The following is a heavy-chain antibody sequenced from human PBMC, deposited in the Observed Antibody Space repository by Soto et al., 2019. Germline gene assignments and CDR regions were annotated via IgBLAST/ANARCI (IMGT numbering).Heavy chain of an antibody. CDR3: ARGSTYYDILTGPDY. V-gene: IGHV5-51*01. J-gene: IGHJ4*02. CDR1: GYSFTSYW. Sequence: ESLMISFKGSGYSFTSYWIGWVRQIPGKGLEWMGIIYPGDSDTRYSPSFQGQVTISADKSISTAYLQWSSLKAPDTAMYYCARGSTYYDILTGPDYWGQGTLVTVSS. CDR2: IYPGDSDT. D-gene: IGHD3-9*01.